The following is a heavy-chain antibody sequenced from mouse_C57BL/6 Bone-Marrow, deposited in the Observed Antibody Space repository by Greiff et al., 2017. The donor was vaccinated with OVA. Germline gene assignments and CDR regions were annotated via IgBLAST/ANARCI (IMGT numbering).Heavy chain of an antibody. J-gene: IGHJ1*03. Sequence: EVQGVESGPELVKPGASVKISCKASGYSFTGYYMHWVKQSHGNILDWIGYIYPYNGVSSYNQKFKGKATLTVDKSSSTAYMELRSLTSEDSAVYYCARSSYSNSYWYFDVWGTGTTVTVSS. V-gene: IGHV1-31*01. CDR3: ARSSYSNSYWYFDV. D-gene: IGHD2-5*01. CDR2: IYPYNGVS. CDR1: GYSFTGYY.